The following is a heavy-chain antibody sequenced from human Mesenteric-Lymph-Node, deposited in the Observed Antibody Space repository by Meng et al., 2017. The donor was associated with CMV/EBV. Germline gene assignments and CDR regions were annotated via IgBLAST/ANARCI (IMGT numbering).Heavy chain of an antibody. V-gene: IGHV3-30-3*01. CDR3: ARGGAKYQLNSP. D-gene: IGHD2-2*01. J-gene: IGHJ5*02. CDR2: ISYDGSNK. Sequence: GGSLRLSCAASGFTFSTYPMHWVRQAPGKGLEWVAVISYDGSNKYYADSVEGRFTISRDNSKNTLYLQMNSLRLEDTAAYYCARGGAKYQLNSPWGQGTLVTVSS. CDR1: GFTFSTYP.